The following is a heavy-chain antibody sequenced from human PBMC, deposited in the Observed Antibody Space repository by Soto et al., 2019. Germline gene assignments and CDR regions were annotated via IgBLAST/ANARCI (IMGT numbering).Heavy chain of an antibody. V-gene: IGHV3-23*01. CDR3: ATMGAGHYFDY. CDR2: ISGSGGGT. Sequence: EVQLLESGGGLVQPGGSLRLSCAASGFTFSSYAMSWVRQAPGKGLEWVSVISGSGGGTYYGDSVKGRFTISRDNSKNTHYLKMNSLRAEDTAVYYCATMGAGHYFDYWGQGALVSVSS. D-gene: IGHD3-16*01. J-gene: IGHJ4*02. CDR1: GFTFSSYA.